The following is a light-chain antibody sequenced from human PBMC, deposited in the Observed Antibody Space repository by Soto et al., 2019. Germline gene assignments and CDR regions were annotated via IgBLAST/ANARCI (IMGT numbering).Light chain of an antibody. Sequence: EIVMTQSPATLSVSPGERATLSCRASQSVSSNLAWYQQKPGQAPRLLIYHASTRATGIPARFSGSGSVTEFTLTISSLQSEDFAVYYCQQYNKWPLTFGGGTKVEIK. CDR1: QSVSSN. CDR3: QQYNKWPLT. J-gene: IGKJ4*01. V-gene: IGKV3-15*01. CDR2: HAS.